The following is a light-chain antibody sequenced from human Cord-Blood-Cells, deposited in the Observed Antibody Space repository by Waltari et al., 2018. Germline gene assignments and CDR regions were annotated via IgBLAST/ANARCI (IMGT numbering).Light chain of an antibody. CDR1: QSISSY. V-gene: IGKV1-39*01. CDR3: QQSYSTPWT. CDR2: AAS. Sequence: DIQMTQSPSSLPASVGDRVTITCRASQSISSYLNWYQQKPGKAPKLLNYAASSLQSGVPSRFSGSGSGTDFTLTISSLQPEDFATYYCQQSYSTPWTFGQGTKVEIK. J-gene: IGKJ1*01.